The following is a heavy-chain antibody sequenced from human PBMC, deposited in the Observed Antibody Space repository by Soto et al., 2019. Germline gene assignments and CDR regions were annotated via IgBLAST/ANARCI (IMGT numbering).Heavy chain of an antibody. CDR1: WFTFISSF. J-gene: IGHJ4*02. CDR2: IYQDGGGT. Sequence: LRLSCVASWFTFISSFMGWVREAPGKGLELVAHIYQDGGGTYYVDSVEGRFTISRDNAKDSLYLQMNSLRGEDTAVYYCARYFRGSGRYFFDYWGQGTLVTVSS. V-gene: IGHV3-7*03. D-gene: IGHD6-19*01. CDR3: ARYFRGSGRYFFDY.